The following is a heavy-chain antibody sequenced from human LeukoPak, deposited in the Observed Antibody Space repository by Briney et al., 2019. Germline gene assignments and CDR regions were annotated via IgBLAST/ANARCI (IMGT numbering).Heavy chain of an antibody. J-gene: IGHJ4*02. CDR3: ARAYQPLGGLSLPDY. CDR1: GYTFTTYA. D-gene: IGHD3-16*02. Sequence: ASVKVSCKASGYTFTTYAMNWLRQAPGQGLEWMGWINPNTGNPTYAPGFTGRFVFSLDTSVSTAYLQISGLKADDTAVYYCARAYQPLGGLSLPDYWGQGTLVSVSS. V-gene: IGHV7-4-1*02. CDR2: INPNTGNP.